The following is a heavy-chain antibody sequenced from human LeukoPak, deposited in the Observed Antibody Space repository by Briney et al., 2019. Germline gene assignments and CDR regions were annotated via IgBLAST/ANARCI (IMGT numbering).Heavy chain of an antibody. CDR1: GYTFTSYG. J-gene: IGHJ3*02. D-gene: IGHD2-21*02. CDR2: ISAYNGNT. CDR3: ARDSSTAYCGGDCFTGDAFDI. V-gene: IGHV1-18*01. Sequence: ASVKVSCKASGYTFTSYGISWVRQAPGQGLEWMGWISAYNGNTNYAQKLQGRVTMTTDTSTSTAYMELRSLRSDDTAAYYCARDSSTAYCGGDCFTGDAFDIWGQGTMVTVSS.